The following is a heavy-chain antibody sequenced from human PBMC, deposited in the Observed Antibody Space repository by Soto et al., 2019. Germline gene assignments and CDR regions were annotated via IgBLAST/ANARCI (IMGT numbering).Heavy chain of an antibody. Sequence: QVQLVQSGAEVKKPGSSVKVSCKASGGTFSSYAISWVRQAPGQGLEWMGGIIPIFGTANYAQKFQGRVTITADQSTSTAYMELSSLRSEDTAVYYCATQYCSSTSCYVQGFDYWGQGTLVTVSS. V-gene: IGHV1-69*01. J-gene: IGHJ4*02. D-gene: IGHD2-2*01. CDR1: GGTFSSYA. CDR3: ATQYCSSTSCYVQGFDY. CDR2: IIPIFGTA.